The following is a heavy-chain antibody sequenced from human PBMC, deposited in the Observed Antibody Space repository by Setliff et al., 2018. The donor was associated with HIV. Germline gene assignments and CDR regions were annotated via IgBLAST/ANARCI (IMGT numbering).Heavy chain of an antibody. V-gene: IGHV4-4*07. CDR2: FYTNGNT. J-gene: IGHJ4*01. CDR3: ANDRYTGSYYPDF. Sequence: SETLSLTCSVSGGSISDSHWSWIRQPAGKGLEWLERFYTNGNTYYNPSLRSRVTVSVDTSKNRFTLKMTYMTAADTAIYYCANDRYTGSYYPDFWGRGIPVTVS. D-gene: IGHD1-26*01. CDR1: GGSISDSH.